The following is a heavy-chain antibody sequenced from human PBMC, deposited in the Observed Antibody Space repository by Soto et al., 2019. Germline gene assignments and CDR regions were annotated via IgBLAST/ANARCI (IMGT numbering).Heavy chain of an antibody. V-gene: IGHV4-59*01. D-gene: IGHD5-12*01. CDR1: GGSISSYY. CDR2: IYYSGST. J-gene: IGHJ4*02. CDR3: ARDGEDGSCYDRSFDY. Sequence: QLQLQESGPGLVKPSETLSLTCTVSGGSISSYYWSWIRQPPGKGLEWIGYIYYSGSTNYNPSLKSRVTISVDTSKNQFSLKLSSVTAADTAVYYCARDGEDGSCYDRSFDYGGQGTLVNVSS.